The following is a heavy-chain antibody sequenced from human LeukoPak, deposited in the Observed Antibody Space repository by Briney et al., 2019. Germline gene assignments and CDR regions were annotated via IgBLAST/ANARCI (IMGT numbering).Heavy chain of an antibody. CDR1: GGSMSSYY. D-gene: IGHD3-10*01. CDR3: ARDGSGSYYKWFDP. Sequence: KPSETLSLTCTVSGGSMSSYYWSWIRQPPGKGLEWIGYIYYIGSTNYNPSLKSRVTISVDTSKNQFSLKLSFVTAADTAVYYCARDGSGSYYKWFDPWGQGTLVTVSS. J-gene: IGHJ5*02. V-gene: IGHV4-59*01. CDR2: IYYIGST.